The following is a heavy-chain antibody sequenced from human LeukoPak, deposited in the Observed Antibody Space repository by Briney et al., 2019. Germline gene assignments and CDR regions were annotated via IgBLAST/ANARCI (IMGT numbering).Heavy chain of an antibody. Sequence: GGSLRLSCAASGFTVSSDYMSWVRQAPGKGLEWVSVIYSGGGTYYADSVKDRFTISRDNSKSTLYLQMNSLRAEDTAVYYCARSGSSWQIYFDYWGQGTLVTVSS. CDR3: ARSGSSWQIYFDY. D-gene: IGHD6-13*01. CDR1: GFTVSSDY. V-gene: IGHV3-66*01. CDR2: IYSGGGT. J-gene: IGHJ4*02.